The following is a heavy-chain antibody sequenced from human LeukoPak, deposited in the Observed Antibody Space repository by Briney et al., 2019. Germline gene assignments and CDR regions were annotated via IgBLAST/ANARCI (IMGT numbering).Heavy chain of an antibody. D-gene: IGHD2-15*01. Sequence: ASVKVSCKASGYTFTSYGISWVRQAPGQGLEWMGWISAYNGNTNYAQKLQGRVTMTADTSTSTAYMELRSLRSDDTAVYYCARTVLVARAFDIWGQGTMVTVSS. CDR1: GYTFTSYG. V-gene: IGHV1-18*01. J-gene: IGHJ3*02. CDR3: ARTVLVARAFDI. CDR2: ISAYNGNT.